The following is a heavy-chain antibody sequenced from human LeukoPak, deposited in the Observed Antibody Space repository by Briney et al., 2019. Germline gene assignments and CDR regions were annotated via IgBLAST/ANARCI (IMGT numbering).Heavy chain of an antibody. J-gene: IGHJ4*02. V-gene: IGHV3-66*01. CDR1: GFTVSSNY. Sequence: GGSLRLSCAASGFTVSSNYMTWVRQAPGKGLEWVSVVYSGGSTYYADSVKGRFTISRDNSKNTLYLQMNSLRAEDTAVYYCARDEPSPDSTDLDYWGQGTLVTVSS. CDR2: VYSGGST. CDR3: ARDEPSPDSTDLDY. D-gene: IGHD2/OR15-2a*01.